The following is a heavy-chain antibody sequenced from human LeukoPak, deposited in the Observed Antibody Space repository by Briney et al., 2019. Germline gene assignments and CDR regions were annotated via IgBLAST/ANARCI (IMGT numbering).Heavy chain of an antibody. CDR2: IIPIFGTA. D-gene: IGHD3-22*01. J-gene: IGHJ3*02. CDR3: ASPSRRYYYDSSGYYPPDAFDI. V-gene: IGHV1-69*05. Sequence: ASVKVSCKASGGTFSSYAISWVRQAPGQGLEWMGRIIPIFGTANYAQKFLGRVTITRDESTSTTYMELSSLRSEDTAVYYCASPSRRYYYDSSGYYPPDAFDIWGQGTMVTVSS. CDR1: GGTFSSYA.